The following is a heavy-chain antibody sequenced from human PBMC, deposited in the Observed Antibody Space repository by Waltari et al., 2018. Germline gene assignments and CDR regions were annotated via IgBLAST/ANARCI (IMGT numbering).Heavy chain of an antibody. CDR1: GGSISSYS. J-gene: IGHJ6*03. V-gene: IGHV4-59*01. Sequence: QVQLQESGPGLVKPSETLSLTCTVSGGSISSYSWSWIRQPPGKGLEWIGYIYYSGSTNYNPSLKSRVTISVDTSKNQFSLKLSSVTAADTAVYYCARDGIFNGYYMDVWGKGTTVTVSS. CDR2: IYYSGST. CDR3: ARDGIFNGYYMDV. D-gene: IGHD3-3*01.